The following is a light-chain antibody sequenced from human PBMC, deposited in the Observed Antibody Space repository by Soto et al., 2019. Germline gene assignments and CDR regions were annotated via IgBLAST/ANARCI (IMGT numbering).Light chain of an antibody. Sequence: EIVLTQSPGTLSLSPGERGTLSCRAGQSVNSNYLAWYQQKPGQAPRLLIYGTSSRATGIPDRFSGSGSGTDFTLTISRLEPEDFAVYYCQQYGTSPPVYTFGQGTKVEIK. J-gene: IGKJ2*01. CDR2: GTS. V-gene: IGKV3-20*01. CDR3: QQYGTSPPVYT. CDR1: QSVNSNY.